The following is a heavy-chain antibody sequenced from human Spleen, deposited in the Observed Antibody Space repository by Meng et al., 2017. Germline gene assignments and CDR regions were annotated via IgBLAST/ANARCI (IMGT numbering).Heavy chain of an antibody. CDR3: ARGPTTMAHDFDY. CDR1: GGSFSGYY. D-gene: IGHD4-11*01. CDR2: INHSGST. Sequence: QVQLQPVGAGLLKPSETLSLTCAVYGGSFSGYYWSWIRQPPGKGLEWIGEINHSGSTNYNPSLESRATISVDTSQNNLSLKLSSVTAADSAVYYCARGPTTMAHDFDYWGQGTLVTVSS. V-gene: IGHV4-34*01. J-gene: IGHJ4*02.